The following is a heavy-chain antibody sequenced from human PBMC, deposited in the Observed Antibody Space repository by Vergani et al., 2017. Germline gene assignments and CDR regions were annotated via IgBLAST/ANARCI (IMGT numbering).Heavy chain of an antibody. CDR3: AREQRPRHTDDAFDI. D-gene: IGHD1-1*01. CDR2: ISSSSSTI. CDR1: GFTFSSYS. V-gene: IGHV3-48*01. J-gene: IGHJ3*02. Sequence: EVQLVESGGGLVQPGGSLILSCAASGFTFSSYSMNWVRQAPGKGLEWVSYISSSSSTIYYADSVKGRFTISRDNAKNSLYLQMNSLRAEDTAVYYCAREQRPRHTDDAFDIWGQGTMVTVSS.